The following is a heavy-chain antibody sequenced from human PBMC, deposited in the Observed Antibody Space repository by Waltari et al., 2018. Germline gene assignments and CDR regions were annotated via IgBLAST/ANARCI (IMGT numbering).Heavy chain of an antibody. CDR2: IKSNFDGGTT. CDR1: GFTFSNGW. Sequence: EVQLVESGGGLVKPGGSLRLSCAASGFTFSNGWMSWVRQAPGKGLEWVGRIKSNFDGGTTDYAAPVKGRFTISRDDSENTLYLQMNSLRAEDTAVYYCAKDEGAAGALDAFDIWGQGTMVTVSS. J-gene: IGHJ3*02. CDR3: AKDEGAAGALDAFDI. V-gene: IGHV3-15*01. D-gene: IGHD6-13*01.